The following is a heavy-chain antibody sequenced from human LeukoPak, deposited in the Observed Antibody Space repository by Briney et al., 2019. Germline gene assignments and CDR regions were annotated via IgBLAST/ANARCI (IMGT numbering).Heavy chain of an antibody. J-gene: IGHJ4*02. CDR1: GFTFSTYW. CDR2: IKSDGSSS. Sequence: GGSLRLSCAASGFTFSTYWMHWVRQAPGKGLVWVSGIKSDGSSSSYADSVKGRFTISRDNAENTLYLQMNSLRAEDTAVYYCTRDGNGYLDYWGQGTLVTVSS. V-gene: IGHV3-74*01. CDR3: TRDGNGYLDY. D-gene: IGHD1-26*01.